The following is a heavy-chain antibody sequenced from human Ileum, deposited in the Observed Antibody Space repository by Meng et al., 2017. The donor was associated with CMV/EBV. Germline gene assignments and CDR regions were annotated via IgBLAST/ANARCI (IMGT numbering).Heavy chain of an antibody. D-gene: IGHD2/OR15-2a*01. CDR2: INPSGGTT. J-gene: IGHJ4*02. V-gene: IGHV1-46*01. CDR1: GYTFTGYD. Sequence: ASVKVSCKASGYTFTGYDIHWVRQAPGQGLEWMGIINPSGGTTSYAQKFQGRVTMTRDTSTSTAYMELSSLRSEDTAVYYCARLESNLIVALDYWGQGTLVTVSS. CDR3: ARLESNLIVALDY.